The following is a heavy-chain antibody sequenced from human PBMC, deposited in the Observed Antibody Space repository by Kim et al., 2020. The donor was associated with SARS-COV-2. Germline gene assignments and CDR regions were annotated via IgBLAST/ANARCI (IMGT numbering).Heavy chain of an antibody. D-gene: IGHD3-22*01. Sequence: SETLSLTCAVYGGSFSGYYWSWIRQPPGKGLEWIGEINHSGSTNYNPSLKSRVTISVDTSKNQFSLKLSSVTAADTAVYYCARTANYYDSSGYYPFDYWGQGTLVTVSS. J-gene: IGHJ4*02. CDR2: INHSGST. V-gene: IGHV4-34*01. CDR1: GGSFSGYY. CDR3: ARTANYYDSSGYYPFDY.